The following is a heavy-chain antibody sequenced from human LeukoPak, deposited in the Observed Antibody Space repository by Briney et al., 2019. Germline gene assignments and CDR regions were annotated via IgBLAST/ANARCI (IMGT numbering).Heavy chain of an antibody. J-gene: IGHJ5*02. D-gene: IGHD1-26*01. Sequence: GASVKVSCKASTYTLTSYDINWVRQATGQELEWMGWINPNSGNTGYAQKFQGRVTLTRNTSITTAYMELTSLRSEDTAVYYCARGKVGATINWLDPWGQGTLVTVSS. V-gene: IGHV1-8*01. CDR2: INPNSGNT. CDR1: TYTLTSYD. CDR3: ARGKVGATINWLDP.